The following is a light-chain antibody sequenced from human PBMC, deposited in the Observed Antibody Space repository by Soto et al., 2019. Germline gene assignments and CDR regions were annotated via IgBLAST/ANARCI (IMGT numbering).Light chain of an antibody. CDR1: NSNIGNNF. Sequence: QSVLTQPPSVSAAPGQKVSVSCSGSNSNIGNNFVSWYRQLPGTAPKLLIYDDNKRTSGSPDRFSGSKSGTSATLGITGLQAEDEADYYCGAWDSSLGTVIFGGGTQLTVL. J-gene: IGLJ2*01. CDR2: DDN. V-gene: IGLV1-51*01. CDR3: GAWDSSLGTVI.